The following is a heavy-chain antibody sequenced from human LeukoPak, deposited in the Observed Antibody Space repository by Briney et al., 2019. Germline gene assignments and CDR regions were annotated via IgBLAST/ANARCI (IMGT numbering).Heavy chain of an antibody. D-gene: IGHD3-10*01. V-gene: IGHV1-69*13. J-gene: IGHJ4*02. CDR2: IIPIFGTA. Sequence: SVKVSCKASGGTFSSYAISWVRQAPGQGLEWMGGIIPIFGTANYAQKFQGRVTITADESTSTAYMELSSLRSEDTAVYYCARALGDVVRGVIISYYFDYWGQGTLVTVSS. CDR3: ARALGDVVRGVIISYYFDY. CDR1: GGTFSSYA.